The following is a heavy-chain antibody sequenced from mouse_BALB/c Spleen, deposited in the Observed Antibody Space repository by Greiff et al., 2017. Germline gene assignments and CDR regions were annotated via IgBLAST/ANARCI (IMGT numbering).Heavy chain of an antibody. Sequence: VQVVESGPGLVAPSQSLSITCTVSGFSLTSYGVHWVRQPPGKGLEWLGVIWAGGSTNYNSALMSRLSISKDNSKSQVFLKMNSLQTDDTAMYYCASPLDSSGREAYWGQGTLVTVSA. CDR2: IWAGGST. CDR1: GFSLTSYG. D-gene: IGHD3-2*01. V-gene: IGHV2-9*02. J-gene: IGHJ3*01. CDR3: ASPLDSSGREAY.